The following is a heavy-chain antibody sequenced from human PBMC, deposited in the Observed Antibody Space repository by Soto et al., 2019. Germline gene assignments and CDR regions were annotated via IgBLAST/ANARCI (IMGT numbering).Heavy chain of an antibody. V-gene: IGHV3-23*01. J-gene: IGHJ4*02. Sequence: PGGSLRLSCAASGFTFSSYAMSWVRQAPGKGLEWVSAISGSGGSTFYADSVKGRFTISRDHSKNTLYLQMNSLRADDTAVYYCAKGFGASHSPFDSWGQGTLVTVSS. CDR2: ISGSGGST. CDR1: GFTFSSYA. D-gene: IGHD3-16*01. CDR3: AKGFGASHSPFDS.